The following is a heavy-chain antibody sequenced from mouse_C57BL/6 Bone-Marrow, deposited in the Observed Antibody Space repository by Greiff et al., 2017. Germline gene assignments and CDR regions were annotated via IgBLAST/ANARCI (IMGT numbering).Heavy chain of an antibody. Sequence: EVKLEESGAELVRPGASVKLSCTASGFNIKDDYMHWVKQRPEQGLEWIGWIDPENGDTEYASKFQGKATITVDTSSNTAYLQLSSLTSEDTAVYYCTRIAYWGQGTLVTASA. J-gene: IGHJ3*01. CDR1: GFNIKDDY. V-gene: IGHV14-4*01. CDR2: IDPENGDT. CDR3: TRIAY.